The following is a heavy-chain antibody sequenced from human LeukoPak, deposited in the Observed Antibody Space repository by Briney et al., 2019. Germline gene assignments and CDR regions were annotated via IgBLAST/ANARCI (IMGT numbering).Heavy chain of an antibody. Sequence: AASVKVSCKASGYTFTSYGISWVRQAPGQGLEWMGWISAYNGNTNYAQKLQGRVTMTTDTSTSTAYMELRSLRSDDTAVYYCASQSPAIGVTIFSRGWFDPWGQGTLVTVSS. V-gene: IGHV1-18*01. CDR1: GYTFTSYG. D-gene: IGHD3-9*01. CDR2: ISAYNGNT. CDR3: ASQSPAIGVTIFSRGWFDP. J-gene: IGHJ5*02.